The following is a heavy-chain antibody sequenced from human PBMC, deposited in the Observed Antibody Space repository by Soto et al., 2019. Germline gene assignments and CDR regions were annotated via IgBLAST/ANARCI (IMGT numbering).Heavy chain of an antibody. CDR2: IIPIFDAT. Sequence: QVQMVQSGAEVKKPGSSARVSCKVSGGTFSRHSISWVRQAPGQGLEWMGGIIPIFDATQYAQKFQGRLTITADESTTTFHMDLSGLRPLYSAIYYCARDLTAGRGSWGQGTLVTVS. D-gene: IGHD6-19*01. CDR3: ARDLTAGRGS. J-gene: IGHJ4*02. V-gene: IGHV1-69*01. CDR1: GGTFSRHS.